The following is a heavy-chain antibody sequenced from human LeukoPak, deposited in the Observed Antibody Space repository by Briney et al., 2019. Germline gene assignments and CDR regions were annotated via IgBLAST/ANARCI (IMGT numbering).Heavy chain of an antibody. CDR3: ATTPVTNYYYYGLDV. CDR2: IHYSGNT. D-gene: IGHD4-17*01. J-gene: IGHJ6*02. V-gene: IGHV4-59*01. Sequence: SETLSLTCTVSGASISTYYWSWIRQPPGKGLEWIGFIHYSGNTNYNPSLKSRVTISVDTSKNHISLNLSSVTAADTAVYYCATTPVTNYYYYGLDVWGQGTTVTVSS. CDR1: GASISTYY.